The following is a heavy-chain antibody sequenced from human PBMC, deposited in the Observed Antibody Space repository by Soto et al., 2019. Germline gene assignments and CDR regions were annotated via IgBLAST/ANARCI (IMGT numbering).Heavy chain of an antibody. CDR2: IIPIFGTA. Sequence: SVKVSCKASGGTFSSYAISWVRQAPGQGLEWMEGIIPIFGTANYAQKFQGRVTITADESTSTAYMELSSLRSEYTAVYYCARGEFYGGNSLGFDYWGQGTLVTVSS. CDR1: GGTFSSYA. J-gene: IGHJ4*02. D-gene: IGHD4-17*01. V-gene: IGHV1-69*13. CDR3: ARGEFYGGNSLGFDY.